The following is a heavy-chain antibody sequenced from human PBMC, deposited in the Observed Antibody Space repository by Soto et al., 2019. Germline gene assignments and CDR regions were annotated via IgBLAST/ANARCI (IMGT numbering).Heavy chain of an antibody. Sequence: SETLSLTCIVSGGSISCSYWSWIRQSPGKGLEWLGYVYYTGSTNYSPSLRSRVSISVDTSKNEFSLRLSSVTAADTAVYFCARSVAVPGAHIDYWGQGTQVTAPQ. D-gene: IGHD6-19*01. V-gene: IGHV4-59*01. J-gene: IGHJ4*02. CDR3: ARSVAVPGAHIDY. CDR2: VYYTGST. CDR1: GGSISCSY.